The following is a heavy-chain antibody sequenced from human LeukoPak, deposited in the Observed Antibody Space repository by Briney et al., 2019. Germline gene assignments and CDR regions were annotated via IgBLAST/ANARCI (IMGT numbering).Heavy chain of an antibody. CDR1: GGTFSSYA. D-gene: IGHD6-13*01. V-gene: IGHV1-69*05. CDR3: ARDERAAAGGNEYYFDY. CDR2: IIPIFGTA. J-gene: IGHJ4*02. Sequence: SVKVSCKASGGTFSSYAISWVRQAPGQGLEWMGGIIPIFGTANYAQKFQGRVTMTRDTSTSTVYMELSSLRSDDTAVYYCARDERAAAGGNEYYFDYWGQGTLVTVSS.